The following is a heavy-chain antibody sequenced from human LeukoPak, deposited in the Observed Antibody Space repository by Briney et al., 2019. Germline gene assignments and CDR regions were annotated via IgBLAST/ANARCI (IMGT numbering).Heavy chain of an antibody. Sequence: SETLSLTCTVSGGSISSGSYYWSWIRQPAGKGLEWIGRIYTSGSTNYNPSLKSRVTISVDTSKNQFSLKLSSVTAADTAVYYCASYSRSRRGYFQHWGQGTLVTVSS. J-gene: IGHJ1*01. CDR3: ASYSRSRRGYFQH. D-gene: IGHD2-15*01. V-gene: IGHV4-61*02. CDR2: IYTSGST. CDR1: GGSISSGSYY.